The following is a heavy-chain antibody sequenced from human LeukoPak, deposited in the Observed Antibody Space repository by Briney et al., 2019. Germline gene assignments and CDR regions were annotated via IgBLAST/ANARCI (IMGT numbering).Heavy chain of an antibody. CDR3: ARDLWYDSSGYVGP. V-gene: IGHV3-11*01. D-gene: IGHD3-22*01. Sequence: PGGFLRLSCAASGFTFTDYAMSWVRQAPGKGLEWVSYISSSGSAIYYADSVKGRFTISRDNAKNSLYLQMNSLRAEDTAVYYCARDLWYDSSGYVGPWGQGTLVTVSS. CDR1: GFTFTDYA. CDR2: ISSSGSAI. J-gene: IGHJ4*02.